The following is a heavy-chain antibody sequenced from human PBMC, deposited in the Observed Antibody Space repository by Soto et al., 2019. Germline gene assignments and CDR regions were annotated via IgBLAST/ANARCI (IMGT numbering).Heavy chain of an antibody. Sequence: SETLSLTCTVSGGSVNTAPYHWSWIRQSPRNGLEWIGNIYYTGSTNYNPSFESRVAISLDTSNNQFSLRLTSLTAADTAVYFCARDHHRYYDTSGYYPYFDFWGQGTLVTVSS. V-gene: IGHV4-61*01. CDR1: GGSVNTAPYH. CDR2: IYYTGST. D-gene: IGHD3-22*01. J-gene: IGHJ4*02. CDR3: ARDHHRYYDTSGYYPYFDF.